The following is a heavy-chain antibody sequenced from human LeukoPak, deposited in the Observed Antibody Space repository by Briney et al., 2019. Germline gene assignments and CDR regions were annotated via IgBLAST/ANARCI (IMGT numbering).Heavy chain of an antibody. V-gene: IGHV3-21*01. CDR2: ISISSNYI. CDR1: GFTFSRYS. Sequence: GGSLRLTCAASGFTFSRYSMNWVRQAPGKGLEWVSSISISSNYIYYADSVKGRFTISRDNAKNSLYLQVNSLRAEDTAVYYCARDHSSSPEANYYYYYMDVWGKGTTVTVSS. CDR3: ARDHSSSPEANYYYYYMDV. J-gene: IGHJ6*03. D-gene: IGHD6-13*01.